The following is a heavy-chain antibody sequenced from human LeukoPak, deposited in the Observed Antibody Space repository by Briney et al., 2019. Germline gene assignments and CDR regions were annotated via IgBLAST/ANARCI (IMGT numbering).Heavy chain of an antibody. CDR2: IIPSLDVA. V-gene: IGHV1-69*04. CDR1: GYTFSTYG. CDR3: ARDHCSPGTCLGGH. J-gene: IGHJ4*02. D-gene: IGHD2-15*01. Sequence: EASVKVSCKASGYTFSTYGITWVRQAPGQGHEWIGRIIPSLDVANYAHKFQGRVTLSVDRDTATTYMEVTSLRSEDTAIYYCARDHCSPGTCLGGHWGQGTLVTVSS.